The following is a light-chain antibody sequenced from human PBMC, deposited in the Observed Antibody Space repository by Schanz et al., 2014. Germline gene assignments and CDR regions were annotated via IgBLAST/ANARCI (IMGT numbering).Light chain of an antibody. CDR3: QSYDSSLSGAWV. CDR2: GDS. J-gene: IGLJ3*02. V-gene: IGLV1-40*01. CDR1: SSNIGAGYG. Sequence: QSVLTQPPSVSGAPGQRVTISCTGSSSNIGAGYGVHWYQHLPGTAPKVVIYGDSNRPSEVPDRFSGSRSGTSASLAITGLQAEDEADYYCQSYDSSLSGAWVFGGGTKLTVL.